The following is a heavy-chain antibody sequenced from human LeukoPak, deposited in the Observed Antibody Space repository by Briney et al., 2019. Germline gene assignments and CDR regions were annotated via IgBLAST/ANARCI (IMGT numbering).Heavy chain of an antibody. CDR2: ISWNSGSI. CDR1: GFTFDDYA. Sequence: PGRSLRLSCAASGFTFDDYAMHWVRQAPGKGLEWVSGISWNSGSIAYADSVKGRFTISRDNAKNSLYLQMNSLRAEDTAVYYCARNKDGGKVFDYWGQGTLVTVSS. D-gene: IGHD4-23*01. V-gene: IGHV3-9*01. J-gene: IGHJ4*02. CDR3: ARNKDGGKVFDY.